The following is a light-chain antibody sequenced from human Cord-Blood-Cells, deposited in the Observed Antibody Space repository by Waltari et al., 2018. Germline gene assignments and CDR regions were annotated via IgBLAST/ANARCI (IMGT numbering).Light chain of an antibody. J-gene: IGLJ1*01. Sequence: QSALTQPASVSGSPGQSITISCTGTSSDVGGYNYVSWYQKHPDKAPKRMIYDVSNRPSGVSNRFSGSKSGNAASLTISGLHAEDEADYYCSSYTSSSTYGFGTGTKVTVL. CDR2: DVS. CDR1: SSDVGGYNY. V-gene: IGLV2-14*01. CDR3: SSYTSSSTYG.